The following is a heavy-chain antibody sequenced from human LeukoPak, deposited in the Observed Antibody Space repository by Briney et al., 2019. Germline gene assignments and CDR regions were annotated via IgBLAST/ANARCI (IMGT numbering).Heavy chain of an antibody. CDR3: ARHPSSGWYFVDY. D-gene: IGHD6-19*01. Sequence: SETLSLTCAVYGGSFSGYYWSWIRQPPGKGLEWIGEINHSGSTNYNPSLKSRVTISVDTSKNQFSLKLSSVTAADTAVYYCARHPSSGWYFVDYWGQGILVTVSS. V-gene: IGHV4-34*01. J-gene: IGHJ4*02. CDR2: INHSGST. CDR1: GGSFSGYY.